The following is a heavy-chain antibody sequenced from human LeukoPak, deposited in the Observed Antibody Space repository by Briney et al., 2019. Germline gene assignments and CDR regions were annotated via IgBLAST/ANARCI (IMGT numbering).Heavy chain of an antibody. Sequence: GGSLRLSCAASGFTFSDYYMSWIRQAPGKGLEWVSYISSSGSTIYYADSVKGRFTISRDNAKNSLYLQMNSLRAEDTAVYYCARTRDGYNLEYYFDYWGRGTLVTVSS. CDR3: ARTRDGYNLEYYFDY. D-gene: IGHD5-24*01. CDR1: GFTFSDYY. V-gene: IGHV3-11*01. CDR2: ISSSGSTI. J-gene: IGHJ4*02.